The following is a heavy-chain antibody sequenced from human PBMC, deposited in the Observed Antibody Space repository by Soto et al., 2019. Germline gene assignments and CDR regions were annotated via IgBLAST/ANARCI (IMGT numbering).Heavy chain of an antibody. CDR2: IYYSGST. Sequence: SETLSVTCTVSGGSISSSSYYWGWIRQPPGKGLEWIGSIYYSGSTYYNPSLKSRVTISVDTSKNQFSLKLSSVTAADTAVYYCASSGWYGGSRSYWGQGTLVTVSS. CDR3: ASSGWYGGSRSY. CDR1: GGSISSSSYY. D-gene: IGHD6-19*01. J-gene: IGHJ4*02. V-gene: IGHV4-39*01.